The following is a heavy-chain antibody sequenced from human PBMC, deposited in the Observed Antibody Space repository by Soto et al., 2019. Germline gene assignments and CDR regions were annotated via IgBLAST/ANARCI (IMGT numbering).Heavy chain of an antibody. J-gene: IGHJ4*02. CDR2: ISYDGSNK. CDR1: GFMFSSYE. CDR3: ARTTAWASFGGEDY. V-gene: IGHV3-30*04. D-gene: IGHD4-17*01. Sequence: GGSLRLSCAASGFMFSSYEVHWVRQAPGKGLEWVALISYDGSNKYYADSVKGRFTISRDNSNSTLFLQMNSLRIEDTTIYYCARTTAWASFGGEDYWGQGTLVTVSS.